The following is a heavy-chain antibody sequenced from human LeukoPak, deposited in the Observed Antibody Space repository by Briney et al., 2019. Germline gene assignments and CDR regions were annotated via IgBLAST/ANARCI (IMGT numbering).Heavy chain of an antibody. CDR2: IKQDGSEK. J-gene: IGHJ4*02. CDR3: ATGSSLYYGGKVFDY. CDR1: GFTFSSYW. Sequence: RPGGSLRLSCAASGFTFSSYWMSWVRQAPGKGLEWVANIKQDGSEKYYVDSVKGRFTISRDNAKNSLYLQMNSLRAEDTAVYYCATGSSLYYGGKVFDYWGQGTLVTVSS. D-gene: IGHD4-23*01. V-gene: IGHV3-7*01.